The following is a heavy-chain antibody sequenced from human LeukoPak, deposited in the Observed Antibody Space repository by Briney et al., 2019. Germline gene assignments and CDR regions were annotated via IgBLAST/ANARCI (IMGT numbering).Heavy chain of an antibody. V-gene: IGHV3-23*01. CDR3: AKVTRRYLEYLLRGHDAFDI. Sequence: PGGSLRLSCDASGFTFRSYDMSWVRQAPGKGLEWVSTISGSDGSTYYADSVNGRFTISRDNSMKTLYLQMNSLTGEDTALYYCAKVTRRYLEYLLRGHDAFDIWGQGTMVTVSS. D-gene: IGHD3-3*01. CDR1: GFTFRSYD. CDR2: ISGSDGST. J-gene: IGHJ3*02.